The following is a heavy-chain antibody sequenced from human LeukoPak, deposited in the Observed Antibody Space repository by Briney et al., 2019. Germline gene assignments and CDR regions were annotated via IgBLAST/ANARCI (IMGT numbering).Heavy chain of an antibody. D-gene: IGHD3-9*01. CDR1: GFTFSSYA. CDR3: AKDQNMSERYFDWLSPNLDY. CDR2: ISGSGGST. V-gene: IGHV3-23*01. J-gene: IGHJ4*02. Sequence: GGSLRLSCAASGFTFSSYAMSWVRQAPGKGLEWVSAISGSGGSTYYADSVKGRFTISRDNSKNTLYLQMNSLRAEDTAVYYCAKDQNMSERYFDWLSPNLDYWGQGTLVTVSS.